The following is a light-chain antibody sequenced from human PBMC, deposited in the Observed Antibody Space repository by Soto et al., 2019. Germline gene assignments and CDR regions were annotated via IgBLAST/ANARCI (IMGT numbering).Light chain of an antibody. V-gene: IGKV1-5*01. CDR1: QSISSW. Sequence: DXQMTQSPSILSASVGDRVTITCRASQSISSWLAWYQQKPGKAPKLLIYDASSLESGVPSRFSGSGSGTEFTLTISSLQPDDFATYYCQQYNSYWTFGQGTKV. CDR2: DAS. J-gene: IGKJ1*01. CDR3: QQYNSYWT.